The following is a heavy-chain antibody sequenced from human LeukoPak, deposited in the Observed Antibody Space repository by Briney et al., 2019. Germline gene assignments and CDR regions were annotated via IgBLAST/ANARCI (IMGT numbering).Heavy chain of an antibody. Sequence: GGSLRLSCAGAGFTFSAYDMHWVRQAPGKGLEWVAFIRFDESNKYYADSVKGRFTISRDNSKNTLYLQMNSLRAEDTAVYYCARGPSGYHNTGGQGTLVTVSS. CDR2: IRFDESNK. CDR3: ARGPSGYHNT. D-gene: IGHD5-12*01. CDR1: GFTFSAYD. J-gene: IGHJ4*02. V-gene: IGHV3-30*02.